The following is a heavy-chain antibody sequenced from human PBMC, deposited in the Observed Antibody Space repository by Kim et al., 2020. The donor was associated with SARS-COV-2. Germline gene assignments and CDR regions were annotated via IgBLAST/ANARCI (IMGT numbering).Heavy chain of an antibody. Sequence: GGSLRLSCAASGFTFSSYWMSWVRQAPGKGLEWVANIKQDGSEKYYVDSVKGRFTISRDNAKNSLYLQMNSLRAEDTAVYYCASLALEGLFRLLGPNYYYGMDVWGQGTTVTVSS. V-gene: IGHV3-7*01. CDR1: GFTFSSYW. CDR2: IKQDGSEK. D-gene: IGHD2-2*01. CDR3: ASLALEGLFRLLGPNYYYGMDV. J-gene: IGHJ6*02.